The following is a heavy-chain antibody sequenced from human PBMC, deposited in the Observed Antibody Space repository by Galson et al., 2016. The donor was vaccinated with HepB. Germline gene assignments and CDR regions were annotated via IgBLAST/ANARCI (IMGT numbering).Heavy chain of an antibody. J-gene: IGHJ2*01. D-gene: IGHD6-13*01. CDR1: GFTFSSYA. CDR2: IRYDGTNK. Sequence: SLRLSCAASGFTFSSYAMHWVRQAPGKGLEWVAVIRYDGTNKYYADSVKGRFTISRDNAKNSLLLQMNSLRAEDTAVYYCARVRYSSSWYVLWYFDLWGRGTLVTVSS. V-gene: IGHV3-33*01. CDR3: ARVRYSSSWYVLWYFDL.